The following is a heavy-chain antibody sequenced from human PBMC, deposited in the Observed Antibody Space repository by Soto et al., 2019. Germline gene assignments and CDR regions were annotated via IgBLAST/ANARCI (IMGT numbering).Heavy chain of an antibody. D-gene: IGHD6-13*01. V-gene: IGHV1-18*01. Sequence: QVQLVQSGAEVKKPGASVKVSCKASGYTFTSYGISWVRQAPGQGLEWMGWISAYNGNTNYAQKLQGRVTMTTDTPTSTAYMELRSLRSDDTAVYYCASRAAGSSYYYYGMDVWGQGTTVTVSS. CDR2: ISAYNGNT. J-gene: IGHJ6*02. CDR1: GYTFTSYG. CDR3: ASRAAGSSYYYYGMDV.